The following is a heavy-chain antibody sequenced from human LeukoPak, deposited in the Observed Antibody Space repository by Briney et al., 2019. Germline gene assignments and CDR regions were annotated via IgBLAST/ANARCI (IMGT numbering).Heavy chain of an antibody. CDR3: ASSRYDSSGYYGIIGY. D-gene: IGHD3-22*01. CDR1: GFTFSRYG. CDR2: ISYDGSNK. J-gene: IGHJ4*02. Sequence: GRSLRLSCAASGFTFSRYGMHWVRQAPGKGLEWVTAISYDGSNKYYADSVKGRFTISRDNSKNTLYVQMNSLRAEDTAVYYCASSRYDSSGYYGIIGYWGQGTLVTVSS. V-gene: IGHV3-30*04.